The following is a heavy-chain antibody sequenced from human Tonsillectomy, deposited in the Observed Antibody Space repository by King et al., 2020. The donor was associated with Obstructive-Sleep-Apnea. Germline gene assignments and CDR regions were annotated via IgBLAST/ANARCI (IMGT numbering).Heavy chain of an antibody. CDR3: ARGYYDSSGYYRDAFDI. V-gene: IGHV5-51*01. J-gene: IGHJ3*02. CDR2: IYPDASNT. D-gene: IGHD3-22*01. Sequence: QLVLSGAEVKQPGESMKISCKGTGYSFTGYWIGWVRQMPGKGLEWMGIIYPDASNTRYSPSFQGQVTISADKSISTAYLQWSSLKASDTAMYYCARGYYDSSGYYRDAFDIWGQGTRVTVSS. CDR1: GYSFTGYW.